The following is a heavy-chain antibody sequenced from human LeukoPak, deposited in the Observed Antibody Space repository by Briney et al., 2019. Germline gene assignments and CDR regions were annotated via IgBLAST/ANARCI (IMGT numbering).Heavy chain of an antibody. CDR2: VYTSGST. J-gene: IGHJ5*02. CDR1: GGSISSYY. Sequence: SETLSLTCTVSGGSISSYYWSWIRQPAGKGLEGIGRVYTSGSTNYNPSLKSRVTMSVDTSKNQFSLKLSSVTAADTAVYYCARGRGSDYDFWSGYPSDSPMWFDPWGQGTLVTVSS. CDR3: ARGRGSDYDFWSGYPSDSPMWFDP. V-gene: IGHV4-4*07. D-gene: IGHD3-3*01.